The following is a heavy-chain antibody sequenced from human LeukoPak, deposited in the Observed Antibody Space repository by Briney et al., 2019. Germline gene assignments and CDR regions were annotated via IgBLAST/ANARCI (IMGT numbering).Heavy chain of an antibody. CDR3: AKDRRLPWDYFDS. CDR2: IKQDETEK. J-gene: IGHJ4*02. Sequence: GGSLRLSCTASGFTFSNFWMGWVRQAPGKGLEWVANIKQDETEKFYLGSVKGRFTISRDNSKNTLYLQMHSLRAEDTAIYYCAKDRRLPWDYFDSWGQGTQVTVSS. D-gene: IGHD5-12*01. CDR1: GFTFSNFW. V-gene: IGHV3-7*03.